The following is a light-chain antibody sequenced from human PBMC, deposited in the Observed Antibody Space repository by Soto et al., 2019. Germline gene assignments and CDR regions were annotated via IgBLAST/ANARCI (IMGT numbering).Light chain of an antibody. CDR3: QQYNSYST. J-gene: IGKJ1*01. V-gene: IGKV1-5*01. CDR1: ESMSNC. CDR2: GAS. Sequence: DIQMTQSPSTLSASVGDRVTITCRASESMSNCLAWYQQKPGKAPKLLISGASSLQSGVQSRFSGSGSGTEFTLTISSLQPEDFASYYCQQYNSYSTFGQGTKVDIK.